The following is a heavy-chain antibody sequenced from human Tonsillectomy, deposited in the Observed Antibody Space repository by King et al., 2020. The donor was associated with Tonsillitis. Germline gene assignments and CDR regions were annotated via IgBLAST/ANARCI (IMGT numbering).Heavy chain of an antibody. D-gene: IGHD3-22*01. J-gene: IGHJ4*02. CDR1: GFSLSTSGMC. CDR2: IDWDNDK. V-gene: IGHV2-70*11. Sequence: VTLKESGPALVKPTQTLTLTCTFSGFSLSTSGMCVSWIRQPPGKALEWLARIDWDNDKYYSTSLKTRLTISKDTSKNQVVLTMTNMDPVDTATYYCARTYYDSSGYYSDYWGQGTLVTVSS. CDR3: ARTYYDSSGYYSDY.